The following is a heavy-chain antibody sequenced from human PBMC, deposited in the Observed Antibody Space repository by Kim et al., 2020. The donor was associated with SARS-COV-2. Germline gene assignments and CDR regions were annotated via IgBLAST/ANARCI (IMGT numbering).Heavy chain of an antibody. J-gene: IGHJ4*02. V-gene: IGHV3-23*01. Sequence: GGSLRLSCVVSGFTFSSHAMSWARQAPGKGLEWVSAVSGSGATTDYADSVKGRFTVSRDNSKNTVYLQMNSLRAEDTAVYYCMKLTEYYYDSSGDFWGQGTLVTVSP. CDR2: VSGSGATT. D-gene: IGHD3-22*01. CDR3: MKLTEYYYDSSGDF. CDR1: GFTFSSHA.